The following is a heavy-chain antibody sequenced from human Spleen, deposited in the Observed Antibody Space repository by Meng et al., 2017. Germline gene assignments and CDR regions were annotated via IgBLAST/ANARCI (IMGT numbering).Heavy chain of an antibody. D-gene: IGHD1-14*01. J-gene: IGHJ4*01. CDR3: SDHVDY. CDR1: GFTFSNAW. CDR2: MKSNVDGGTV. Sequence: GESLKISCAAPGFTFSNAWMTWVRQAPGKGLEWIGRMKSNVDGGTVDYATAVKGRFFISRDDTENTFYLQMNSLKTEDTAVYYCSDHVDYWGHGTLVTVSS. V-gene: IGHV3-15*01.